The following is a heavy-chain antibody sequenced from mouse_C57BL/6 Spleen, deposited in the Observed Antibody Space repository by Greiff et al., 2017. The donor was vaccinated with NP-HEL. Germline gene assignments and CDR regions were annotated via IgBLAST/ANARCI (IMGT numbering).Heavy chain of an antibody. V-gene: IGHV1-82*01. Sequence: VQLQQSGPELVKPGASVKISCKASGYAFSSSWMNWVKQRPGKGLEWIGRIYPGDGDTNYNGKFKGKATLTADKSSSTAYMQLSSLTSADSAVYFCARDYYGSSYVKAMDYWGQGTSVTVSS. CDR3: ARDYYGSSYVKAMDY. J-gene: IGHJ4*01. D-gene: IGHD1-1*01. CDR2: IYPGDGDT. CDR1: GYAFSSSW.